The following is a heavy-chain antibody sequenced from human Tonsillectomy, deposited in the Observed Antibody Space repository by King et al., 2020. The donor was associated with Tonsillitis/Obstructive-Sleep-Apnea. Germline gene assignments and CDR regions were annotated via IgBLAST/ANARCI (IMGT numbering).Heavy chain of an antibody. J-gene: IGHJ5*02. CDR1: GGSFSGYY. CDR2: INHSGST. V-gene: IGHV4-34*01. Sequence: VQLPQWGARLLKPSETLSLTCAVYGGSFSGYYWSWIRQPPGKGLEWIGEINHSGSTNYNPSLKSRVTISVDTSKNQFSLKLSSVTAADTAVYYCATMQMGEANWFDPWGQGTLVTVSS. CDR3: ATMQMGEANWFDP. D-gene: IGHD3-16*01.